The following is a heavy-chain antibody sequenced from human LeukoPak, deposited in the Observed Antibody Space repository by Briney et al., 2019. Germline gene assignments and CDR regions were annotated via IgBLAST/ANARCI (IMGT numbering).Heavy chain of an antibody. J-gene: IGHJ4*02. CDR1: GDSVSSNSAA. D-gene: IGHD6-13*01. V-gene: IGHV6-1*01. CDR3: ARVGRKMAAASTYYFDY. CDR2: TYYRSKWYN. Sequence: SQTLSLTCAISGDSVSSNSAAWNWIRQSPSRGLEWLGRTYYRSKWYNDYAVSVKSRITINPDTSKNQFSLQLNSVTPEDTAVYYCARVGRKMAAASTYYFDYWGQGTLVTVSS.